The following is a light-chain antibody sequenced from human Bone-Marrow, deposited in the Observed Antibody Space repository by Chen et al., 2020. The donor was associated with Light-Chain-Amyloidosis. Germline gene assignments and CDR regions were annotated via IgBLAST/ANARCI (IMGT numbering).Light chain of an antibody. J-gene: IGKJ5*01. CDR1: QSVSSR. CDR3: QQRYNWPIT. CDR2: DAS. V-gene: IGKV3-11*01. Sequence: EIVLTQSPATLSLSPGERVTLSCRASQSVSSRLAWYQQKPGQAPRLLIYDASNRATGFPARFSGSGSGTDFPLTISSLEPEDFAVYYCQQRYNWPITFGQGTRLQIK.